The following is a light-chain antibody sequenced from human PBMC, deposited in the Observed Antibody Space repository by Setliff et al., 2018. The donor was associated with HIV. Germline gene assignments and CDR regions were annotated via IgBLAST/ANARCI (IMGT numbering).Light chain of an antibody. J-gene: IGLJ1*01. CDR3: CSYAGSHTFV. Sequence: QSALAQPRSVSGSPGQSVTISCTGTSSDAGGYNFVSWYQQRPGKAPKLMIYDVTKRPSGVPDRFSGSKSGNTASLTISGLQAEDEADYYCCSYAGSHTFVFGTGTKV. CDR1: SSDAGGYNF. V-gene: IGLV2-11*01. CDR2: DVT.